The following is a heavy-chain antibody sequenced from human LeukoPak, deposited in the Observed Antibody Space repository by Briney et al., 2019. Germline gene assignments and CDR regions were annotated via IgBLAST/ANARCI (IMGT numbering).Heavy chain of an antibody. CDR1: GYTLTELS. D-gene: IGHD3-22*01. CDR2: FDPEDGET. J-gene: IGHJ5*02. V-gene: IGHV1-24*01. Sequence: ASVKVSCKVSGYTLTELSMHWVRQAPGKGLGWMGGFDPEDGETIYAQKFQGRVTMTEDTSTDTAYMELSSLRSEDTAVYYCATGYYYDSSGYYSNWFDPWGQGTLVTVSS. CDR3: ATGYYYDSSGYYSNWFDP.